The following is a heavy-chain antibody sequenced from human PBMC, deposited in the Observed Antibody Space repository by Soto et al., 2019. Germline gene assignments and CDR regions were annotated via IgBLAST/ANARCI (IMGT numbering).Heavy chain of an antibody. Sequence: GGSLRLSCVASGFAFRTYGMSWIRQTPGQWLEWVSAINAGGRGAYYADSVKGRFITSRDNSKNTLYLQMNSLRAEDSAVYYCAKDRGCSSATCYQADWGQGXLVTVYS. V-gene: IGHV3-23*01. CDR3: AKDRGCSSATCYQAD. J-gene: IGHJ4*02. D-gene: IGHD2-2*01. CDR1: GFAFRTYG. CDR2: INAGGRGA.